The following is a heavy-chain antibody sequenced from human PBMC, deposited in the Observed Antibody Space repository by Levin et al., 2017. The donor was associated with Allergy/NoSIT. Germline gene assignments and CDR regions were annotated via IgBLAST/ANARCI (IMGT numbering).Heavy chain of an antibody. D-gene: IGHD5-18*01. CDR3: AKANPEWIQLWHAFDI. J-gene: IGHJ3*02. CDR2: ISGSGGST. Sequence: GGSLRLSCAASGFTFSSYAMSWVRQAPGKGLEWVSAISGSGGSTYYADSVKGRFTISRDNSKNTLYLQMNSLRAEDTAVYYCAKANPEWIQLWHAFDIWGQGTMVTVSS. V-gene: IGHV3-23*01. CDR1: GFTFSSYA.